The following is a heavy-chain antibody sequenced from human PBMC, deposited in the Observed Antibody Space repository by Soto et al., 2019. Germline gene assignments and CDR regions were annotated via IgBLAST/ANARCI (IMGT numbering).Heavy chain of an antibody. CDR3: ARKSSSSSWFDP. CDR1: CYTFFTYG. Sequence: SVKVSFRAACYTFFTYGITWVRQAPVQGLEWMGWISTSDGNTDYAQKLQGRVTMTTDTSTRTAYMELRSLRSDDTAVYYCARKSSSSSWFDPWGQGTPGTVSS. D-gene: IGHD6-6*01. V-gene: IGHV1-18*01. CDR2: ISTSDGNT. J-gene: IGHJ5*02.